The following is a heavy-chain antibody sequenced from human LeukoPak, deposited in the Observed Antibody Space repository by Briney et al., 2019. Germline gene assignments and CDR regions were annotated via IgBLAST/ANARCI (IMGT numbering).Heavy chain of an antibody. CDR3: AGLLGYCSSTSCLDAFDI. CDR1: GGSISSYY. V-gene: IGHV4-59*01. Sequence: SETLSLTCTVSGGSISSYYWSWIRQPPGKGLEWIGYIYYSGSTNYNPSLKSRVTISVDTSKNQFSLKLSSATAADTAVYYCAGLLGYCSSTSCLDAFDIWGQGTMVTVSS. D-gene: IGHD2-2*01. J-gene: IGHJ3*02. CDR2: IYYSGST.